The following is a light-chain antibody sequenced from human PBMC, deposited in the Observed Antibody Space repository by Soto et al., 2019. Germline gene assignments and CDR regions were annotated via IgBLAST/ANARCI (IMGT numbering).Light chain of an antibody. J-gene: IGLJ2*01. CDR3: QSYDSSLSVA. CDR1: SSNIGAGYD. Sequence: QSVLTQPPSVSGAPGQRVTISCTGSSSNIGAGYDVHWYQQLPGTAPKLLIYGNNNWPSGVPDRVSGSKSGTSASLAITGLQAEDEGDYYCQSYDSSLSVAFGGGTKLTVL. CDR2: GNN. V-gene: IGLV1-40*01.